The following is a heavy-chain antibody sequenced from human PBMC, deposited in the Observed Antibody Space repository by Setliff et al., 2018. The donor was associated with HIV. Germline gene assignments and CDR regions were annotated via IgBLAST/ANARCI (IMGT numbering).Heavy chain of an antibody. CDR3: TRDYYYDGSGYYGYYYYMDV. V-gene: IGHV3-15*01. Sequence: RLSCAASGFTFRNAWMNWVRQAPGKGLECVGRIKSKGDGGTTDFAASVRGRFTISRDDSKNTLYLQMDSLRTEDTAVYYCTRDYYYDGSGYYGYYYYMDVWGKGTTVTVSS. D-gene: IGHD3-22*01. CDR2: IKSKGDGGTT. CDR1: GFTFRNAW. J-gene: IGHJ6*03.